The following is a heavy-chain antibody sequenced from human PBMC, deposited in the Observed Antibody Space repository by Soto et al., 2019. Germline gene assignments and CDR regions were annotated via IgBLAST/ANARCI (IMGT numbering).Heavy chain of an antibody. V-gene: IGHV2-5*02. CDR2: IYWDDDE. D-gene: IGHD2-15*01. Sequence: QITLKESGPTLVKPTQTLTLTCTFSGFSLTTNGVGVGWIRQPPVKALEWLALIYWDDDERYSPSLKSRITHPKDTSKTQVVLTMTNMDPVDTATYYCSHIMGAYFSGVSCYSWYFEHWGQGTLVTVSS. J-gene: IGHJ1*01. CDR3: SHIMGAYFSGVSCYSWYFEH. CDR1: GFSLTTNGVG.